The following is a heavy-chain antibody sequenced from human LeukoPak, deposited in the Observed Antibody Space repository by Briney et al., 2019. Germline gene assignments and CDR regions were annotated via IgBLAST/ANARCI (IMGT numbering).Heavy chain of an antibody. CDR2: MYHNGST. V-gene: IGHV4-38-2*01. Sequence: SETLSLTCAVSGYSINSGYYWGWIRQPPGKGLEWIGSMYHNGSTYYNSPLKCRVTISGDTSKNQFSLKLSSVTAADTAVYYCARHWPQGYSGSYDLDYWGQGILVTVSS. D-gene: IGHD1-26*01. J-gene: IGHJ4*02. CDR3: ARHWPQGYSGSYDLDY. CDR1: GYSINSGYY.